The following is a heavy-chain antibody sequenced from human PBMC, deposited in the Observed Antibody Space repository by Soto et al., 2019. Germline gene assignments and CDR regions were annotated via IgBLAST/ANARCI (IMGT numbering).Heavy chain of an antibody. D-gene: IGHD4-17*01. Sequence: PGESLKISCKGSGYSFTSYWISWVRQMPGKGLEWMGRIDPSGSYTNYSPSFQGHVTISADKSISTAYLQWSSLKASDTAMYYCARHPPDYGDYYYYYGMDVWGQGTTVTVSS. CDR2: IDPSGSYT. V-gene: IGHV5-10-1*01. J-gene: IGHJ6*02. CDR1: GYSFTSYW. CDR3: ARHPPDYGDYYYYYGMDV.